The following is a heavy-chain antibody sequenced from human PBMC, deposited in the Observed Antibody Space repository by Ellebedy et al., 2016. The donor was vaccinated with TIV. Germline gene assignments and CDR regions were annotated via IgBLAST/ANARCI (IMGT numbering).Heavy chain of an antibody. CDR3: ERVKYGGNAGVDY. CDR1: GYTFTAYY. V-gene: IGHV1-2*02. CDR2: MNPNSGDI. Sequence: ASVKVSCKASGYTFTAYYMHWVRQAPGEGLEWMGWMNPNSGDINYGPKFQGRVTMTRDTSISTAYMELSSLTSDDTAVYYCERVKYGGNAGVDYWGQGTLVTVSS. J-gene: IGHJ4*02. D-gene: IGHD4-23*01.